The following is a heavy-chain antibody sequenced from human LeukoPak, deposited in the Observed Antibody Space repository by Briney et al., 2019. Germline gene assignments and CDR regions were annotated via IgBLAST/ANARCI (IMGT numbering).Heavy chain of an antibody. CDR2: IYYSGNA. CDR1: ASSINGYY. CDR3: ARGGSSLDS. D-gene: IGHD6-13*01. V-gene: IGHV4-59*01. Sequence: PSETLSLTSTVSASSINGYYWNWIRQPPGKGPEWIGYIYYSGNANYNPSLYSPSLKSRLTILVDTSKNQFSLKLSSVAAVDTAVYYCARGGSSLDSWGQGTLVTVSS. J-gene: IGHJ4*02.